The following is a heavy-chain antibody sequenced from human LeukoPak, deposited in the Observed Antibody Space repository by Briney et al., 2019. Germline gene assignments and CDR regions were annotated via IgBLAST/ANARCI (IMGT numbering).Heavy chain of an antibody. CDR1: GGSISSYY. V-gene: IGHV4-4*07. CDR3: AREGDYYDSSTAPPFDY. J-gene: IGHJ4*02. CDR2: IYTSGST. Sequence: SETLSLTCTVSGGSISSYYWSWIRQPAGKGLEWIGRIYTSGSTNYNPSLKSRVTMSVDTSKNQFSLKLSSVPAADTAVYYCAREGDYYDSSTAPPFDYWGQGTLVTVSS. D-gene: IGHD3-22*01.